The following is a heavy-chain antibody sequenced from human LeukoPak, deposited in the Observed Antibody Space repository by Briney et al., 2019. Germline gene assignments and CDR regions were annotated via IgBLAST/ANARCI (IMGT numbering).Heavy chain of an antibody. V-gene: IGHV3-74*01. D-gene: IGHD3-22*01. J-gene: IGHJ4*02. CDR3: VRLSSGYYGLIDH. Sequence: PGRSLRLSCVASGFTFSSHLMHWVRQVPGKGLVWVSRIDSDGSKTDYADSVKGRFTFSRDNARNTLYLQMNSLRAEDTAVYYCVRLSSGYYGLIDHWGQGTLVTVSS. CDR1: GFTFSSHL. CDR2: IDSDGSKT.